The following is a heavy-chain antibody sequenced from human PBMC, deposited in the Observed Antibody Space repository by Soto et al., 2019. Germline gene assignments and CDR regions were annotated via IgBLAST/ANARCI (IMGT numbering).Heavy chain of an antibody. J-gene: IGHJ6*02. CDR3: ARRGNPYMDV. V-gene: IGHV1-18*01. Sequence: QVQVVQSGAEVENPGASVRVSCKPSAYNLAGDGFTWVRQAPGQGLEWMGWINVHNGDTNYAQKFQDRFSLTTDTFTRTVYMELTNLRSDDTAVYYCARRGNPYMDVWGQGTTVIVSS. CDR2: INVHNGDT. CDR1: AYNLAGDG.